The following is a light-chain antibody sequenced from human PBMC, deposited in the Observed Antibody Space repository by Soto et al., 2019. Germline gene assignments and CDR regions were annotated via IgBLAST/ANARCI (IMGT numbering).Light chain of an antibody. Sequence: EIVLTQSPGTLSLSPGERDTLSCRASQSVSSSYLAWYQQKPGQAPRLLIYGASSSATGITDRFSGSGSGTDLTLTISSLEPEDFAVYYCQQYGTSPGRFGQGTKVDIK. CDR3: QQYGTSPGR. V-gene: IGKV3-20*01. CDR2: GAS. J-gene: IGKJ1*01. CDR1: QSVSSSY.